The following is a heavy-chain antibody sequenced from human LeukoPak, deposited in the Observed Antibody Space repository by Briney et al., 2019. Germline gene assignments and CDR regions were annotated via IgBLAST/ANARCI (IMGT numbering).Heavy chain of an antibody. D-gene: IGHD2-15*01. CDR3: ARRTHSRWVYCSGGSCRENWFDP. CDR2: IYHSGST. CDR1: GYSISSGYY. Sequence: SETLSLTCTVSGYSISSGYYWGWIRQPPGKGLEWIGSIYHSGSTYYNPSLKSRVTISVDTSKNQFSLKLSSVTAADTAVYYCARRTHSRWVYCSGGSCRENWFDPWGQGTLVTVSS. V-gene: IGHV4-38-2*02. J-gene: IGHJ5*02.